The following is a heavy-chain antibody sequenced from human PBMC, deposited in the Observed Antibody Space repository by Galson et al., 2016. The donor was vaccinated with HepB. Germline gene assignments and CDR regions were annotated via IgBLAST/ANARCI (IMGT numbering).Heavy chain of an antibody. CDR3: ATSPILRYFDWLRSQGHERFDY. V-gene: IGHV3-21*01. D-gene: IGHD3-9*01. Sequence: SLRLSCAASGFTFSSYSMNWVRQAPGKGLEWVSSISSSSSYIYYVDSVKGRFTISRDNAKNSLYLQMNSLRAEDTAEYYCATSPILRYFDWLRSQGHERFDYWGQGTLVTVSS. CDR2: ISSSSSYI. J-gene: IGHJ4*02. CDR1: GFTFSSYS.